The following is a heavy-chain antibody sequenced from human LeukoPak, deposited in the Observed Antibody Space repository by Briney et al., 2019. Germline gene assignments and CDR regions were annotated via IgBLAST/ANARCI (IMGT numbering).Heavy chain of an antibody. CDR3: ARGFPPRRNYDSSGYYSYHFDY. D-gene: IGHD3-22*01. Sequence: ASVKVSCKASGYSFTNYGIIWVRQAPGQGLEWMGWISAYNGHTKYAQKVQGRVTMTTDKSRSTAYMELRRLRYDDRAGYYCARGFPPRRNYDSSGYYSYHFDYWGQGTLVTVSS. CDR2: ISAYNGHT. J-gene: IGHJ4*02. CDR1: GYSFTNYG. V-gene: IGHV1-18*01.